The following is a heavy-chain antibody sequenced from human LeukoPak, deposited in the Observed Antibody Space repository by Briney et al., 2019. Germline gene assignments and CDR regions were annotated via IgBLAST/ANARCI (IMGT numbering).Heavy chain of an antibody. Sequence: GGSLRLSCAVSGFKFGIYAMHWVRQAPGKGLKWVAVISSDATNKFHADSVKGRFTISRDNSKNSLYLQMNSLRAEDTAVYYCAKDSEYQLFDYWGQGTLVTVSS. V-gene: IGHV3-30-3*01. CDR1: GFKFGIYA. CDR3: AKDSEYQLFDY. J-gene: IGHJ4*02. CDR2: ISSDATNK. D-gene: IGHD2-2*01.